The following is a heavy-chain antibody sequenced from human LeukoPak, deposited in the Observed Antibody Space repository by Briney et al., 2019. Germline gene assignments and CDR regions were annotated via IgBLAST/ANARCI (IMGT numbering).Heavy chain of an antibody. J-gene: IGHJ4*02. CDR2: ISRSGSVI. CDR3: ARSSYFDY. V-gene: IGHV3-48*03. CDR1: GFTFSSYE. D-gene: IGHD1-26*01. Sequence: PGGSLRLSCAASGFTFSSYEMNWVRQAPGKGLEWVSYISRSGSVIYYADSVEGRFTISRDNAKNSLYLQMNSLRAEDTAVYYCARSSYFDYWGQGTLVAVSS.